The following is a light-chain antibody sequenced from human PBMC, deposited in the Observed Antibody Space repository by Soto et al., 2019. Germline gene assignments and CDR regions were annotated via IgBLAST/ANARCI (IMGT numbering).Light chain of an antibody. J-gene: IGKJ1*01. V-gene: IGKV3-15*01. Sequence: EIVLTQSPGTLSLSPGERATPSCRASQTVSSSSLAWYQQKPGQAPRLLIYGASTRATGIPARFSGSGSGTEFTLTISSLQSEDFAVYYCQQYNNWPWTFGQGTKVDIK. CDR1: QTVSSS. CDR3: QQYNNWPWT. CDR2: GAS.